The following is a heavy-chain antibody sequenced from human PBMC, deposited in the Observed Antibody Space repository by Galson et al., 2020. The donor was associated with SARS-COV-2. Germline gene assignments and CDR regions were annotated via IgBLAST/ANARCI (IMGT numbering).Heavy chain of an antibody. D-gene: IGHD2-15*01. CDR3: AKRQRVCSGSSCYYYYYGRDV. V-gene: IGHV3-23*01. Sequence: GGSLRLSCAASGFTISSYAMNWVRQAPGKGLEWVSAISPDGASTYYADSMEGRFTISRDNSKNTLYLLIHTPRVDDTAVYFCAKRQRVCSGSSCYYYYYGRDVWGQGTTVTVSS. CDR2: ISPDGAST. J-gene: IGHJ6*02. CDR1: GFTISSYA.